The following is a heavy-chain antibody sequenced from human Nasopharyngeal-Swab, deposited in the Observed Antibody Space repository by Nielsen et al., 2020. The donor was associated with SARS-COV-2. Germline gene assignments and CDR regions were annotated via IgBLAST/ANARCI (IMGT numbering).Heavy chain of an antibody. CDR2: IKQDGSEK. V-gene: IGHV3-7*05. CDR3: ARDAPAHYGAFY. CDR1: GFSFSRNW. Sequence: GGSLRLSCVASGFSFSRNWMSWVRQAPGRGLEWVAHIKQDGSEKYYVDSVEGRFTFSRDNDKNSLYLQMNSLRAEDTAVYYCARDAPAHYGAFYWGRGTLVTVSS. D-gene: IGHD4-17*01. J-gene: IGHJ4*02.